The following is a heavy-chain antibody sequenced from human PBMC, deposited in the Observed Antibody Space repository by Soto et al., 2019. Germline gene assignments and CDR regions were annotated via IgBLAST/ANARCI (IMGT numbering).Heavy chain of an antibody. V-gene: IGHV3-33*01. Sequence: GGSLRLSCAASGFTFSDYGMHWVRQAPGNGLEWVAFIWYDGSNKYYADSVKGRFTISRDNSKNTLYLQMNSLRAEDTAVYYCARDKQYQFDYWGQGALVTVSS. J-gene: IGHJ4*02. CDR1: GFTFSDYG. D-gene: IGHD2-2*01. CDR2: IWYDGSNK. CDR3: ARDKQYQFDY.